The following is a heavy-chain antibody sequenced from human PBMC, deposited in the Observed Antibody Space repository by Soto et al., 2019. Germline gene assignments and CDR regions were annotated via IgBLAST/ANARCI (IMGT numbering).Heavy chain of an antibody. V-gene: IGHV5-51*01. CDR2: IYPGDSDT. Sequence: PGESLKISCKGSGYSFSSYWIGWVRQMPGQGPEWMGIIYPGDSDTRYSPSFQGQVTISADKSISTAYLQWSSLKASDTAMYYCARYCSGGSCYRPCYQFDYWGQGTPVTVSS. CDR1: GYSFSSYW. D-gene: IGHD2-15*01. J-gene: IGHJ4*02. CDR3: ARYCSGGSCYRPCYQFDY.